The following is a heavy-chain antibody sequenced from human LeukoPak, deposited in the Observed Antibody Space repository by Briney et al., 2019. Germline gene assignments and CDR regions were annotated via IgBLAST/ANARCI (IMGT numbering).Heavy chain of an antibody. V-gene: IGHV4-61*02. CDR1: GGSISSGSYY. J-gene: IGHJ4*02. Sequence: SQTLSLTCTVSGGSISSGSYYWSWIRQPAGKGLEWIGRIYTSGSTNYSPSLKSRVTISVDTSKNQFSLKLSSVTAADTAVYYCSRDRTKLGITYYFDYWGQGTLVTVSS. CDR2: IYTSGST. CDR3: SRDRTKLGITYYFDY. D-gene: IGHD7-27*01.